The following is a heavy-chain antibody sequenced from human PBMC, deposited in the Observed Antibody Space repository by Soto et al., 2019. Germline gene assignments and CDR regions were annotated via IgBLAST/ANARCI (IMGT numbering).Heavy chain of an antibody. D-gene: IGHD6-13*01. Sequence: EVQPVESGGGLVQPGGSLRLSCAASGFTFSSSWMSWVRQAAGKGLEWVANIKQDGSEKYYVDSVKGRFTISRDNAKNSLYLQMNSLRAEDTAVYYCARRITAAGAYDYWGQGTLVTVSS. J-gene: IGHJ4*02. CDR3: ARRITAAGAYDY. CDR2: IKQDGSEK. CDR1: GFTFSSSW. V-gene: IGHV3-7*01.